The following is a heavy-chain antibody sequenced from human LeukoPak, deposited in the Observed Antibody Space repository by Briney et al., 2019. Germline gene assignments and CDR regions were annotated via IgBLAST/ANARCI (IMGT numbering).Heavy chain of an antibody. V-gene: IGHV4-59*01. CDR3: AREITIFGVVITHYYMDV. Sequence: SETLSLTCTVSGGSISSYYWSWIRQPPGKGLEWIRYIYYSGSTNYNPSLKSRVTISVDTSKNQFSLKLSSVTAADTAVYYCAREITIFGVVITHYYMDVWGKGTTVTVSS. D-gene: IGHD3-3*01. CDR2: IYYSGST. CDR1: GGSISSYY. J-gene: IGHJ6*03.